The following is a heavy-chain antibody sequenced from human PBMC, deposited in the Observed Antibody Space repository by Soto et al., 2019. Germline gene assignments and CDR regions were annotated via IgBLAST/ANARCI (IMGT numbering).Heavy chain of an antibody. CDR3: ARDFDSSGYYGPVGAFDI. CDR2: ISSSTTYI. CDR1: RFTFSSYT. Sequence: PGGSLRLSCSASRFTFSSYTRNWVRQAPGKGLEWVSSISSSTTYIYYADSVKGRFTISRDNAKNSLYLQVNSLRAEDAAVYYCARDFDSSGYYGPVGAFDIWGQGTMVTVSS. V-gene: IGHV3-21*03. J-gene: IGHJ3*02. D-gene: IGHD3-22*01.